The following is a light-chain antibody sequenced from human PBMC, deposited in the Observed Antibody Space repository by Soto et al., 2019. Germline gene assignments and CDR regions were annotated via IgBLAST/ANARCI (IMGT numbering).Light chain of an antibody. Sequence: DSQMTQSPSSLSASVGDRGTITCQASQDISNYLNWYQQKLGKAPKLLIYDASNLETGVPSRFSGSGSGTDFTFTISSLQPEDIATYYCQQYSHLITFGQGTRLEIK. CDR3: QQYSHLIT. CDR1: QDISNY. J-gene: IGKJ5*01. CDR2: DAS. V-gene: IGKV1-33*01.